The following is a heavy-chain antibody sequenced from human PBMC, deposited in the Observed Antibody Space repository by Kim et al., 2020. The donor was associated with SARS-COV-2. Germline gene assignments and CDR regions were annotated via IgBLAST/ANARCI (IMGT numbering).Heavy chain of an antibody. J-gene: IGHJ4*02. D-gene: IGHD2-15*01. Sequence: SPSFRGQVTISADKSITTAYLQWSSLKASDTAMYYCARAAGVAPIWNYVDYWGQGTLVTVSS. V-gene: IGHV5-51*01. CDR3: ARAAGVAPIWNYVDY.